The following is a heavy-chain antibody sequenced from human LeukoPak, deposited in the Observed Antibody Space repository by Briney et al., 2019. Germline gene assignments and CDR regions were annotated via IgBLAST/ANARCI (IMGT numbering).Heavy chain of an antibody. J-gene: IGHJ3*01. CDR3: ATPSYSSSWGTIDV. D-gene: IGHD6-13*01. V-gene: IGHV4-39*01. CDR1: GGSISTSNYC. CDR2: IFYSGST. Sequence: PSETLSLTCTVSGGSISTSNYCWGWFRQPPGRGLEWIGNIFYSGSTYYSPSVKSRVTISLDTSRNQFSLKLNSVTAADMAVYYCATPSYSSSWGTIDVWGQGTMVTVSS.